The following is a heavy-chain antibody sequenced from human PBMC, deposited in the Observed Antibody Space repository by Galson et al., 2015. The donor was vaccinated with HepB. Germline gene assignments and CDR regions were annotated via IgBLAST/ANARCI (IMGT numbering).Heavy chain of an antibody. CDR1: GFNFTRFA. CDR3: ASHTASTIFGLVDGHGLDA. D-gene: IGHD3-3*01. Sequence: SLRLSRAASGFNFTRFAMSWVRQAPGKGLFWVAGIDGSGTKKYYTNSAKGRVTISRDNAKNTLDLHMNFLGVDDTAVYYCASHTASTIFGLVDGHGLDAWGKGTTVSVSS. J-gene: IGHJ6*04. CDR2: IDGSGTKK. V-gene: IGHV3-23*01.